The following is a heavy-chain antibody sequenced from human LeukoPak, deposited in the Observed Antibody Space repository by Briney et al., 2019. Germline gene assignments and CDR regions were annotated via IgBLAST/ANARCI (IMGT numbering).Heavy chain of an antibody. J-gene: IGHJ4*02. CDR3: AGSRYCSGGTCYATFDY. CDR2: IYTSGST. V-gene: IGHV4-4*07. CDR1: GGSISSSY. Sequence: KPPETLSLTCTVSGGSISSSYWSWIRQPAGKGLEYIGRIYTSGSTNYNPSLKSRVTMSVDTSKNHFSLKLSSVTAADTALYYCAGSRYCSGGTCYATFDYWGQGTLVTVSS. D-gene: IGHD2-15*01.